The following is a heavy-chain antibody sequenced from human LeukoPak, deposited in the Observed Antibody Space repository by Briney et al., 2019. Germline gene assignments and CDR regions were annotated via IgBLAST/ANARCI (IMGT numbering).Heavy chain of an antibody. CDR2: ISYDGSNK. Sequence: PGGSLRLSCAASGFTFSSYAMHWVRQAPGKGLERVAVISYDGSNKYYADSVKGRFTISRDNSKNTLYLQMNSLRAEDTAVYYCADSSGWLTDLDYWGQGTLVTVSS. CDR3: ADSSGWLTDLDY. CDR1: GFTFSSYA. D-gene: IGHD6-19*01. J-gene: IGHJ4*02. V-gene: IGHV3-30-3*01.